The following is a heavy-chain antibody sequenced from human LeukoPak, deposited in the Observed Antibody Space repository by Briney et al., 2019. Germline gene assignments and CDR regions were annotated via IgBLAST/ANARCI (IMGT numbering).Heavy chain of an antibody. V-gene: IGHV3-74*01. D-gene: IGHD5-12*01. Sequence: PGGSLRLSCAASGFTFSTYWMHWVRQAPGKGLVWVSHIKTDGSSTTYADSVKGRVTISRDNAKNTLYLQMNSLRAEDTAVYYCARDRGYTQDYWGQGTLVTVSS. CDR1: GFTFSTYW. J-gene: IGHJ4*02. CDR2: IKTDGSST. CDR3: ARDRGYTQDY.